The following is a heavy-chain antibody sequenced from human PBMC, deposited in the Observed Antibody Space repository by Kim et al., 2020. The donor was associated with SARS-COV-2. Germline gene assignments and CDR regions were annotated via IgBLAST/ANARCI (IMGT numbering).Heavy chain of an antibody. CDR1: GFTFSTYA. D-gene: IGHD5-12*01. V-gene: IGHV3-23*01. CDR3: AEGRGYSGTGEPGDY. CDR2: ISGSGDST. Sequence: GGSLRLSCAASGFTFSTYAMSWARQAPGEGLAWVSSISGSGDSTYYADSVKGRFTISRDNSKNTLSLQMNSLRDDDTAIYYCAEGRGYSGTGEPGDYWG. J-gene: IGHJ4*01.